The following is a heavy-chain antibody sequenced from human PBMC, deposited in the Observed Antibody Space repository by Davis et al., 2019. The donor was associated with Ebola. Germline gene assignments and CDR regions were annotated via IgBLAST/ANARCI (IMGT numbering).Heavy chain of an antibody. Sequence: GESLKISCAASGFTFSSYAMSWVRQVPGKGLVWVSHLNTDGSTTGYADSVKGRFTISRDNAKNTLYLQMNSLRAEDTAVYYCARVVDYYYYMDVWGKGTTVTVSS. CDR1: GFTFSSYA. CDR2: LNTDGSTT. J-gene: IGHJ6*03. V-gene: IGHV3-74*01. CDR3: ARVVDYYYYMDV.